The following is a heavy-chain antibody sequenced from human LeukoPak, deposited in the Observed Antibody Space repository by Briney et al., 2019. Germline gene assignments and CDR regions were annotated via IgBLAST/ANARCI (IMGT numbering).Heavy chain of an antibody. CDR2: IYHSGST. V-gene: IGHV4-30-2*01. Sequence: SQTLSLTCTVSGGSLSSGGYYWSWIRQPPGKGLEWIGYIYHSGSTYYNPSLKSRVTISVDRSKDQFSLKLSSVTAADTAVYYCARDRGGKRVTMVRGPGAFDIWGQGTMVTVSS. D-gene: IGHD3-10*01. CDR1: GGSLSSGGYY. CDR3: ARDRGGKRVTMVRGPGAFDI. J-gene: IGHJ3*02.